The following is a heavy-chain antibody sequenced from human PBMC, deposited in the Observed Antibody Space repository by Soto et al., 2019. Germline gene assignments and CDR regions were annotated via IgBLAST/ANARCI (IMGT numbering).Heavy chain of an antibody. V-gene: IGHV4-59*08. CDR1: GGSISSYY. J-gene: IGHJ3*02. CDR3: ARRYGGAFDI. D-gene: IGHD3-10*01. Sequence: LSLTCTVSGGSISSYYWSWIRQPPGKGLEWIGYIYYSGSTSYNPSLKSRVTISVDTSKNQFSLKLSSVTAADTAVYYCARRYGGAFDIWGRGTMVTVSS. CDR2: IYYSGST.